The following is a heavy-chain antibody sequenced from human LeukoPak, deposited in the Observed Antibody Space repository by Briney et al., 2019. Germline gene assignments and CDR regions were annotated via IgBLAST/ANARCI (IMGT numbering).Heavy chain of an antibody. CDR1: GFTFSSYG. D-gene: IGHD3-10*01. V-gene: IGHV3-23*01. CDR2: ISGSGGST. Sequence: GGTLRLSCAASGFTFSSYGMSWVRQAPGKGLEWVSAISGSGGSTYYADSVKGRFTISRDNSKNTLYLQMNSLRAEDTAVYYCAKDLIDSDPPGFDYWGQGTLVTVSS. J-gene: IGHJ4*02. CDR3: AKDLIDSDPPGFDY.